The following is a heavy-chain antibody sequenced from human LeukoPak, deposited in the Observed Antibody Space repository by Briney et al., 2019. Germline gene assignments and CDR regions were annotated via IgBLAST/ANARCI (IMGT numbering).Heavy chain of an antibody. V-gene: IGHV4-34*01. CDR2: INHSGST. CDR3: AREPGY. CDR1: GGSFSGYY. Sequence: SETLSLTCAVYGGSFSGYYWSWIRQPPGKGLEWIGEINHSGSTNYNPTLKSRVTISVDTSKNQFSLKLSSVTAADTAVYYCAREPGYWGQGTLVTVSS. J-gene: IGHJ4*02.